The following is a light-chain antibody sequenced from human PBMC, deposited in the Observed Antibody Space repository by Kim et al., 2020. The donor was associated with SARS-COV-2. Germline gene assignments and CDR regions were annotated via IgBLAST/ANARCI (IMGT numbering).Light chain of an antibody. CDR3: QQANSVPYT. CDR2: GSS. CDR1: QGIDRW. V-gene: IGKV1-12*01. J-gene: IGKJ2*01. Sequence: DIQMTQSPSSVSASVGDRVTITCRASQGIDRWVAWYQQKPGKGPKLLIYGSSSLQSGVSSRFNGSGSGTDFTLTISSLQPEDFATYYCQQANSVPYTFGQGTKLEI.